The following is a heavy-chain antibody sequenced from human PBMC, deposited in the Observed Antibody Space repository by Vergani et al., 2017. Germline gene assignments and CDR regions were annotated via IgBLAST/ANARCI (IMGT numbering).Heavy chain of an antibody. CDR1: GGSFSGYY. D-gene: IGHD6-19*01. V-gene: IGHV4-34*01. CDR2: INHSGST. Sequence: QVQLQQWGAGLLKPSETLSLTCAVYGGSFSGYYWSWIRQPPGKGLEWSGEINHSGSTNYNPSLKSRVTISVDTSKNQFSLKLSSVTAADTAVYYCARGRGNQWLARGTRFDPWGQGTLVTVSS. J-gene: IGHJ5*02. CDR3: ARGRGNQWLARGTRFDP.